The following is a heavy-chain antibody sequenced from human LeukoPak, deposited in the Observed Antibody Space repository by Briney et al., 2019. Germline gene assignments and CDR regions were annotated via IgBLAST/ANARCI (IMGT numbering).Heavy chain of an antibody. CDR1: GYTSTGYY. J-gene: IGHJ4*02. V-gene: IGHV1-2*02. Sequence: ASVKVSCKASGYTSTGYYMHWVRQAPGQGLEWMGWINPNSGYTNYAQKFQGRVTMTRDTSISTAYLELRRLRYDDTAVYSCARAAAGPYSSFQVDYWGQGTLVTVSS. CDR3: ARAAAGPYSSFQVDY. D-gene: IGHD6-13*01. CDR2: INPNSGYT.